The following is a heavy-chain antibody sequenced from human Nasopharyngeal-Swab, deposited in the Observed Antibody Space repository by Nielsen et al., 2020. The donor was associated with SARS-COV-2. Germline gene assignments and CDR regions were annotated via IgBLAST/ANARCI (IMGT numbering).Heavy chain of an antibody. J-gene: IGHJ4*02. V-gene: IGHV3-30*04. Sequence: GESLKISCAASGFTFSSYAMPWVPQAPGKGLEWVAVISYDGSNKYYADSVKGRFTISRDNSKNTLYLQMNSLRAEDTAVYYCARGGYYDSSGYSMDFEYWGQGTLVTVSS. CDR1: GFTFSSYA. CDR3: ARGGYYDSSGYSMDFEY. D-gene: IGHD3-22*01. CDR2: ISYDGSNK.